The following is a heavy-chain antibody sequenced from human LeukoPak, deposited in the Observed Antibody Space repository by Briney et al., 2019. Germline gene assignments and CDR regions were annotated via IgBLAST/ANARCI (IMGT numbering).Heavy chain of an antibody. CDR3: ATEPVTTDYYFDY. CDR2: IYYSGST. D-gene: IGHD4-17*01. Sequence: SETLSLTCTVSGGSISSGGYYWSWIRQHPGKGLEWIGYIYYSGSTYYNPSLKSRVTISVDTSKNQFSLKLSSVTAADTAVYYCATEPVTTDYYFDYWGQGTLVTVSS. J-gene: IGHJ4*02. V-gene: IGHV4-31*03. CDR1: GGSISSGGYY.